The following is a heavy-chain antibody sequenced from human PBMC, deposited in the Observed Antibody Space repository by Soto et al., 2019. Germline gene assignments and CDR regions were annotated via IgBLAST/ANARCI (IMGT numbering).Heavy chain of an antibody. D-gene: IGHD1-1*01. J-gene: IGHJ4*02. CDR3: AKERSTSCDWYDEFDY. V-gene: IGHV3-23*01. CDR1: ALAFSDHV. Sequence: PGGPLRPSGAVSALAFSDHVMTWDRPAPGKGLEWVSSISGSGGNTYYADSVKGRFSISRDNSKNTLSLQMNSLRAEDTAVYYCAKERSTSCDWYDEFDYWGQGTLVTVSS. CDR2: ISGSGGNT.